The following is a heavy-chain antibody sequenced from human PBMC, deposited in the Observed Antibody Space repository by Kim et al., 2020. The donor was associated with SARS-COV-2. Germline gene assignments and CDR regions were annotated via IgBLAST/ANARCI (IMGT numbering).Heavy chain of an antibody. V-gene: IGHV3-23*01. CDR1: GFTFSSYA. Sequence: GGSLRLSCAATGFTFSSYAMSWVRQAPGKGLEWVSAISGSGANTYYADSVRGRFTISRDKSKNTLYLQMNSLRAEDTAVYYCAKSLGFGEHFCYYYGMDVWGQGTTVIVSS. D-gene: IGHD3-10*01. J-gene: IGHJ6*02. CDR2: ISGSGANT. CDR3: AKSLGFGEHFCYYYGMDV.